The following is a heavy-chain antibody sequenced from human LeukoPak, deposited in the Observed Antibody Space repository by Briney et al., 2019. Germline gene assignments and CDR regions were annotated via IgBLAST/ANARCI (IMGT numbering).Heavy chain of an antibody. J-gene: IGHJ4*02. CDR1: GYSFPSYW. V-gene: IGHV5-51*01. CDR2: IYPADSDT. CDR3: ARTYAIPPFYLDS. Sequence: GESLKISCKGSGYSFPSYWIGWVRQMPGKGLGWMGIIYPADSDTRYSPSFQGQVTISADKSISTAYLQWSSLKASDTAIYYCARTYAIPPFYLDSWGQGALVTVSS. D-gene: IGHD2-8*01.